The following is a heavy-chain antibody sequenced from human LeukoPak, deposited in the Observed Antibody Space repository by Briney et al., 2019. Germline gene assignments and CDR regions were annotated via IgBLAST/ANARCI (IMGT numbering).Heavy chain of an antibody. CDR2: IIPIFGTA. CDR3: ARDLGRFPY. D-gene: IGHD1-26*01. J-gene: IGHJ4*02. Sequence: GASVTVSCTASGGTFSSYAISWVRQAPGQGLEWMGGIIPIFGTANYAQKFQGRVTITADESTSTAYMGLSSLRSEDTAVYYCARDLGRFPYWGQGTLVTVSS. V-gene: IGHV1-69*13. CDR1: GGTFSSYA.